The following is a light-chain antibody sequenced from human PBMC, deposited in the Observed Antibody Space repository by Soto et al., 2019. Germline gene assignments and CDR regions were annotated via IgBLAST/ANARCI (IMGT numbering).Light chain of an antibody. CDR3: QQYTNTNNPWM. J-gene: IGKJ1*01. CDR2: DAS. Sequence: IQLTQSPSSLYASVVDRVTITCRASQTISTWMAWYQQKPGKAPKLLVYDASTLQSGVASRFSGSGSGTEFTLIISGLQPDDSATYYCQQYTNTNNPWMFGQGTKVDIK. CDR1: QTISTW. V-gene: IGKV1-5*01.